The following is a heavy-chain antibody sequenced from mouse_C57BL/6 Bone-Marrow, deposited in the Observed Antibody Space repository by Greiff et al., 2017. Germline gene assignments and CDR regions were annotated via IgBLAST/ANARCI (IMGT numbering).Heavy chain of an antibody. CDR1: GFTFSSYA. V-gene: IGHV5-4*01. J-gene: IGHJ2*01. CDR3: ARDGAFDY. Sequence: EVNLVESGGGLVKPGGSLKLSCAASGFTFSSYAMSWVRQTPEKRLEWVATISDGGSYTYYPDNVKGRFTISRDNAKNNLYLQMSHLKSEDTAMYYCARDGAFDYWGQGTTLTVSS. CDR2: ISDGGSYT.